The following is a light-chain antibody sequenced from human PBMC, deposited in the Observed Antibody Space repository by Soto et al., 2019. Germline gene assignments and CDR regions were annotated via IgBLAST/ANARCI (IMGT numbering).Light chain of an antibody. CDR1: QSIRSY. CDR2: AAS. Sequence: DIQLTQTPSTLYASVGDRVTLNCRASQSIRSYVNWYQQKPGKAPRLLTVAASSLQSVGPSRFSGSGAGTDFTLTITSLQPADFASYSCQQTSSTPLTFGLGTKVEIK. J-gene: IGKJ1*01. CDR3: QQTSSTPLT. V-gene: IGKV1-39*01.